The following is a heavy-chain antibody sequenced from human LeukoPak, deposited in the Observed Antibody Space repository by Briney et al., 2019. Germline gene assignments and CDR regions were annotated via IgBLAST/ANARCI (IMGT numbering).Heavy chain of an antibody. D-gene: IGHD2/OR15-2a*01. J-gene: IGHJ5*02. CDR3: AGSVLRGYYRWFDP. CDR1: GGSISSSNW. Sequence: PSGTLSLTCAVSGGSISSSNWWSWVRQPLGKGLEWIGEIYHSGSTNYNPSLKSRVTISVDTSKNQFSLKLSSVTAADTAVYYCAGSVLRGYYRWFDPWGQGTLVTVSS. V-gene: IGHV4-4*02. CDR2: IYHSGST.